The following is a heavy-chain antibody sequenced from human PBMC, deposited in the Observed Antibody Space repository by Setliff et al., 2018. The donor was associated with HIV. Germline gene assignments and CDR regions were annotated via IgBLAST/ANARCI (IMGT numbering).Heavy chain of an antibody. Sequence: GGSLRLSCAASGFTFSSYSMNWVRQAPGKGLEWVSYISSSSSYTHYADSVKGRFTISRDNAKNSLYLQMNSLRAADTAVYYCAKDLPYYYGMDVWGQGTTVTVSS. CDR1: GFTFSSYS. CDR2: ISSSSSYT. CDR3: AKDLPYYYGMDV. V-gene: IGHV3-21*04. J-gene: IGHJ6*02.